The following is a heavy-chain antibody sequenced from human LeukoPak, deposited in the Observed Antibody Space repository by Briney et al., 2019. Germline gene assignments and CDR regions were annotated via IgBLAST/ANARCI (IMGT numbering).Heavy chain of an antibody. V-gene: IGHV4-4*02. Sequence: SETLSLTCAVSGVSISSGNWWSWVRQPPGKGLQWIGEVFHSGSTNYNPSLKSRVTISVDNSKNQLSLTLTSVTAADTAVYYCARTTEGYCSSASCFGFSYSYYMDVWGKGTTVTISS. CDR2: VFHSGST. CDR3: ARTTEGYCSSASCFGFSYSYYMDV. D-gene: IGHD2-2*01. J-gene: IGHJ6*03. CDR1: GVSISSGNW.